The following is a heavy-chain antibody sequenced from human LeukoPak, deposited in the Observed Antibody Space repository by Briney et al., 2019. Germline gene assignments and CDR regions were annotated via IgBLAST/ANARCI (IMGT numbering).Heavy chain of an antibody. J-gene: IGHJ4*02. Sequence: GGSLRLSCAASGFTFSSYAMHWVRQAPGKGLEWVAVISYDGSNKYYADSVKGRFTISRDNSKNTLYLQMNSLRAEDTAVYYCAKDGSYYYDSSGYYGGYWGQGTLVTVSS. CDR3: AKDGSYYYDSSGYYGGY. CDR1: GFTFSSYA. CDR2: ISYDGSNK. V-gene: IGHV3-30*04. D-gene: IGHD3-22*01.